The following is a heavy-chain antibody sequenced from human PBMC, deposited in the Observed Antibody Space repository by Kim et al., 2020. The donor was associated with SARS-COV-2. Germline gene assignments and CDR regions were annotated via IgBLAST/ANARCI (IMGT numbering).Heavy chain of an antibody. D-gene: IGHD6-13*01. CDR3: ARETFSAAGVLDD. CDR2: IYNDGRTI. V-gene: IGHV3-33*01. CDR1: GFTFSNFG. J-gene: IGHJ4*02. Sequence: GGSLRLSCAXSGFTFSNFGMHWVRQAPGKGLEWVAIIYNDGRTIYYGDSVKGRFTISRDNSENTLYLHMNSLRVDDTATYYCARETFSAAGVLDDWGQGTLLTVSS.